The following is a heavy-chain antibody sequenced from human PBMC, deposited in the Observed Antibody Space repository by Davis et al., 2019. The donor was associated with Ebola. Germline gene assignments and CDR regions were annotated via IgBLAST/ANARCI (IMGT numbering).Heavy chain of an antibody. CDR2: INPNSGGT. CDR1: GYTFTSYG. D-gene: IGHD5-12*01. J-gene: IGHJ4*02. Sequence: ASVKVSCKASGYTFTSYGLSWVRQAPGQGLEWMGRINPNSGGTNYAQKFQGRVTMTRDTSISTAYMELSRLRSDDTAVYYCARQEEWLNYYFDYWGQGTLVTVSS. CDR3: ARQEEWLNYYFDY. V-gene: IGHV1-2*06.